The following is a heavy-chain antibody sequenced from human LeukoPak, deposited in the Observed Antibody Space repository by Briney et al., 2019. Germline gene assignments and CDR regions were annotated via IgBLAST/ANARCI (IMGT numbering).Heavy chain of an antibody. CDR3: ARFLGISYGYFDY. D-gene: IGHD5-18*01. CDR2: IYYSGST. Sequence: SETLSLTCTVSGGSISSYYWSWIRQPPGKGLEWIGYIYYSGSTNYNPSLKSRVTISVDTSKNQFSLKLSSVTAADTAVYYCARFLGISYGYFDYWGQGILATVSS. V-gene: IGHV4-59*01. CDR1: GGSISSYY. J-gene: IGHJ4*02.